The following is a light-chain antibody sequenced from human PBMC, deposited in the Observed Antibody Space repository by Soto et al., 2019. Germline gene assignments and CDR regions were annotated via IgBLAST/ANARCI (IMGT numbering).Light chain of an antibody. Sequence: DIVMTQSPDSLAVSLGERATINCKSSQSVLYSSDNKNYLAWYQQKPGQPPKLLIYWASTRESGVADRFSGSVSGTDFTLTISSLQAEDVAVYYCQQYYSPPYTFGQGTKLEIK. V-gene: IGKV4-1*01. CDR3: QQYYSPPYT. J-gene: IGKJ2*01. CDR1: QSVLYSSDNKNY. CDR2: WAS.